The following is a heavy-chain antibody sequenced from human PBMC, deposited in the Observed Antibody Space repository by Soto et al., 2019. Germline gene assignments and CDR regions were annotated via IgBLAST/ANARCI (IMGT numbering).Heavy chain of an antibody. V-gene: IGHV3-23*01. CDR2: ISGSGGST. D-gene: IGHD4-4*01. J-gene: IGHJ6*02. CDR1: GFTFSSYA. CDR3: ATKRTTVSYYYYGMAV. Sequence: GGSLRLSCAASGFTFSSYAMSWVRQAPGKGLEWVSAISGSGGSTYYADSVKGRFTISRDNSKNTLYLQMNSLRAEDTAVYYCATKRTTVSYYYYGMAVWGQGTTVTVSS.